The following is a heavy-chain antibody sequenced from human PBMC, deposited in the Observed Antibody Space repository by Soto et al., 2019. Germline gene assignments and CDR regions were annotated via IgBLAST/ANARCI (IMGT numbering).Heavy chain of an antibody. D-gene: IGHD6-13*01. CDR1: VGTFSSYA. V-gene: IGHV1-69*13. Sequence: GASVKVSCKTSVGTFSSYAISWVRQAPGQGLEWMGGIIPIFGTANYAQKFQGRVTITADESTSTAYMELSSLRSEDTAVYYCARGITAAGILYYYYYGMDVWGQGTTVTVSS. CDR2: IIPIFGTA. CDR3: ARGITAAGILYYYYYGMDV. J-gene: IGHJ6*02.